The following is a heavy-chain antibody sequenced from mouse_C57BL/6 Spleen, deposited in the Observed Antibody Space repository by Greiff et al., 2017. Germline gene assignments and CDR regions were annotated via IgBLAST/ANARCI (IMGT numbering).Heavy chain of an antibody. CDR3: ARSYDGYSSFAY. V-gene: IGHV1-55*01. CDR1: GYTFTSYW. CDR2: IYPGSGST. Sequence: QVQLQQPGAELVQPGASVKMSCKASGYTFTSYWITWVKQRPGQGLEWIGDIYPGSGSTNYNEKFKSKATLTVDTSSSTAYMQLSSLTSEDSAVYYCARSYDGYSSFAYWGQGTLVTVSA. J-gene: IGHJ3*01. D-gene: IGHD2-3*01.